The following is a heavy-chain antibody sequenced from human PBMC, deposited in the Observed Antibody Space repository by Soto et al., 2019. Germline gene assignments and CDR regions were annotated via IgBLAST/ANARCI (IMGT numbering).Heavy chain of an antibody. Sequence: QITLKESGPTLVKPTQTLTLTCTFSGFSLSTSGVGVGWIRQPPGKALEWLALIYWDDDKRYSPSLKSRPTITKDPSENHVLLTMTTIDPVDTATYYCTHTLTSLTTDFHYSCQGTLVTVSS. V-gene: IGHV2-5*02. CDR1: GFSLSTSGVG. D-gene: IGHD4-4*01. CDR3: THTLTSLTTDFHY. CDR2: IYWDDDK. J-gene: IGHJ4*02.